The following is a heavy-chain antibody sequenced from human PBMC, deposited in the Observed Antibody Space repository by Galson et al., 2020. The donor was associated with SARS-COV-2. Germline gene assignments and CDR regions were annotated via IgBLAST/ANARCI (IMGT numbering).Heavy chain of an antibody. CDR2: INAGNGNT. CDR3: ARGHDFWSGYYLNGWFDP. D-gene: IGHD3-3*01. J-gene: IGHJ5*02. V-gene: IGHV1-3*01. CDR1: GYTFTSYA. Sequence: ASVKVSCKASGYTFTSYAMHWVRQAPGQRLEWMGWINAGNGNTKYSQKFQGRVTITRDTSASTAYMELSSLRSEDTAVYYCARGHDFWSGYYLNGWFDPWGQEPWSPSPQ.